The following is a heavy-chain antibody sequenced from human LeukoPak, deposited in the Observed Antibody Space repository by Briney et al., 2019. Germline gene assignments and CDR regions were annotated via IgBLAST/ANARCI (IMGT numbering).Heavy chain of an antibody. CDR1: GFTFSSYG. V-gene: IGHV3-30*02. CDR3: AKDRPYDFWSGYSAGYDY. Sequence: GGSLRLSXAASGFTFSSYGMHWVRQPPGKGLEWVAFIRYDGSNKYYADSVKGRFTISRDNSKNTLYLQMNSLRAEDTAVYYCAKDRPYDFWSGYSAGYDYWGQGTLVTVSS. CDR2: IRYDGSNK. D-gene: IGHD3-3*01. J-gene: IGHJ4*02.